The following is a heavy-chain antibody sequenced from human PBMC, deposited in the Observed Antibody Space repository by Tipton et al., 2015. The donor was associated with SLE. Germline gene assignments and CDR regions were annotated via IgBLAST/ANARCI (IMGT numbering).Heavy chain of an antibody. CDR1: GGSISSGDYY. CDR2: IYYSGST. J-gene: IGHJ3*02. D-gene: IGHD6-19*01. CDR3: ARARWYSSGSAMGDAFDI. Sequence: LRLSCTVSGGSISSGDYYWSWIRQPPGKGLEWIGYIYYSGSTYYNPSLKSRVTISVGTSKNQFSLKLSSVTAADTAVYYCARARWYSSGSAMGDAFDIWGQGTMVTVSS. V-gene: IGHV4-30-4*01.